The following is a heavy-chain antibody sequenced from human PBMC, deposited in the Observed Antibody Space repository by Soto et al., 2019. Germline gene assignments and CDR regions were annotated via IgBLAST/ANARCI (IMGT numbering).Heavy chain of an antibody. D-gene: IGHD3-10*01. CDR2: ISYDGSNK. J-gene: IGHJ3*02. Sequence: GGSLRLSCAASAFTFSSYGMHWVRQAPGKGLEWVAVISYDGSNKYYADSVKGRFTISRDNSKNTLYLQMNSLRAEDTAVYYCAKDRLWFGESQAAFDIWGQGTMVTVSS. CDR1: AFTFSSYG. CDR3: AKDRLWFGESQAAFDI. V-gene: IGHV3-30*18.